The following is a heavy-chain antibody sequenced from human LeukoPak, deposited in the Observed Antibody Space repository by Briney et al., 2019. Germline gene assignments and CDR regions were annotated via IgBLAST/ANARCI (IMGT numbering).Heavy chain of an antibody. D-gene: IGHD2-2*01. CDR3: SGRDSSRNPWAY. J-gene: IGHJ4*02. CDR1: GFTFSNFW. Sequence: GGSLRLSCAASGFTFSNFWMNWVRQAPGRGLEWVANISPDGSDKSYVDSVKGRFTISRDNAKNSVYLQTNSLTTEDTAVYYCSGRDSSRNPWAYWGQGTLVSVSS. V-gene: IGHV3-7*01. CDR2: ISPDGSDK.